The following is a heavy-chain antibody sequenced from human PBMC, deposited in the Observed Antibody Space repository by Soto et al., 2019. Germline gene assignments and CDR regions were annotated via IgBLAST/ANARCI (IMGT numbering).Heavy chain of an antibody. CDR3: ARARRAVATAGGRLDY. CDR1: GGSISSGGYY. D-gene: IGHD6-13*01. CDR2: IYYNGST. Sequence: PSETLSLTYTVSGGSISSGGYYWSWIRQHPGKGLEWIGCIYYNGSTYYNPSLKSRVTISVDTSKNQFSLNLSSVTAADTAVYYCARARRAVATAGGRLDYWGQGALVTVSS. V-gene: IGHV4-31*03. J-gene: IGHJ4*02.